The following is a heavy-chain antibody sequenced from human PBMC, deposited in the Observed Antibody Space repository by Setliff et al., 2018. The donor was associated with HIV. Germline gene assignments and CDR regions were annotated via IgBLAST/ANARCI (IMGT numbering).Heavy chain of an antibody. Sequence: SETLSLTCKVSGGSFDYYYWTWIRQSAGKGLEWIGRIHTTGSANYNPSLESRVTMSVDTSTNQFSLTLNSVTAADTAVYYCARDEGVVAATETYYYNGLDVWGQGTTVTV. CDR2: IHTTGSA. CDR3: ARDEGVVAATETYYYNGLDV. D-gene: IGHD2-15*01. V-gene: IGHV4-4*07. J-gene: IGHJ6*02. CDR1: GGSFDYYY.